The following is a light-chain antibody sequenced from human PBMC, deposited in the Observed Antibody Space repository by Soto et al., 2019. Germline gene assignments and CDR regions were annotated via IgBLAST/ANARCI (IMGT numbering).Light chain of an antibody. CDR1: SGHSNYA. CDR3: QTWGSGIVV. Sequence: QLVLTQSPSASASLGASVKLTCTLSSGHSNYAIAWHQQQSEKGPRYLMKLNSDGSHSKGDGIPARFSGSSSGADRYLTISSLQPEDEADYYCQTWGSGIVVFGGGTKLTVL. J-gene: IGLJ2*01. CDR2: LNSDGSH. V-gene: IGLV4-69*01.